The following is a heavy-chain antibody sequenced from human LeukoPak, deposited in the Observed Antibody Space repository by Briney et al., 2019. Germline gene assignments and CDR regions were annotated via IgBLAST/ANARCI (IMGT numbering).Heavy chain of an antibody. Sequence: ASVKVSCKASGGTFSSYGISWVRQAPGQGLEWMGWISAYNGNTNYAQKLQGRVTMTTDTSTSTAYMELRSLRSDDTAVYYCASNLPYYYDSSGPITNAFDIWGQGTMVTVSS. CDR1: GGTFSSYG. V-gene: IGHV1-18*01. D-gene: IGHD3-22*01. J-gene: IGHJ3*02. CDR3: ASNLPYYYDSSGPITNAFDI. CDR2: ISAYNGNT.